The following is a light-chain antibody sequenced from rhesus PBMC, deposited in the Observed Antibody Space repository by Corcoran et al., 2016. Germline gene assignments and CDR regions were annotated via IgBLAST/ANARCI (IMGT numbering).Light chain of an antibody. CDR1: QGINKE. Sequence: DIQMTQSPSSLSASVGDRVTVTCRASQGINKELSGYQQKQGKAPTLLIYAASSLQTGVSSRFSGSGYGTDFTLTISNLQPEDVATYYCLQDYTTPYSFGQGTKVEIK. J-gene: IGKJ2*01. V-gene: IGKV1-94*01. CDR2: AAS. CDR3: LQDYTTPYS.